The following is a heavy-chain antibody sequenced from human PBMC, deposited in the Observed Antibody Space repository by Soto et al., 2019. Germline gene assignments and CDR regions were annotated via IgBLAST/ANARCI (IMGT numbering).Heavy chain of an antibody. V-gene: IGHV4-30-4*01. Sequence: SETLSLTCTVSGGSIKGDYYWAWFREPPGGGLEWMGYKYYSGATDSDPSLEARVSFSVDTSKNQFFLNLTSVTVADTAVYYCARGRPNYFYYGLDVWGPGIPVTVSS. CDR3: ARGRPNYFYYGLDV. CDR1: GGSIKGDYY. CDR2: KYYSGAT. J-gene: IGHJ6*02.